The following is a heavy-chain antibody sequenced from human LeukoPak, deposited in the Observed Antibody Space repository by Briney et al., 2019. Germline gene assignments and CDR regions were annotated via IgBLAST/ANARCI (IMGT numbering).Heavy chain of an antibody. CDR2: ISGSGTGT. CDR3: AKRDHVDTASYYYYGMDV. J-gene: IGHJ6*02. V-gene: IGHV3-23*01. D-gene: IGHD5-18*01. Sequence: GGSLRLSCAASGFTFSNYAMTWVRQAPGKGLEWVSAISGSGTGTCYAHSVKGRFTISRDNSKSTLYLQMNSLRAEDTALYYCAKRDHVDTASYYYYGMDVWGQGTTVTVSS. CDR1: GFTFSNYA.